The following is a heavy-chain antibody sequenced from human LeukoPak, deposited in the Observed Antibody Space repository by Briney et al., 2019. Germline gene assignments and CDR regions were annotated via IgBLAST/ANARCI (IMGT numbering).Heavy chain of an antibody. CDR1: GYTFTSYG. CDR3: AIGAYYDILTGLLDY. D-gene: IGHD3-9*01. Sequence: GASVKVSCKASGYTFTSYGISWGRHAHGQGLEWMGWISAYNGNTNYAQNLPGRVTMTTDTSTSTAYMELRSLRSDDTAVYSCAIGAYYDILTGLLDYWGQGTLVTVSS. CDR2: ISAYNGNT. V-gene: IGHV1-18*04. J-gene: IGHJ4*02.